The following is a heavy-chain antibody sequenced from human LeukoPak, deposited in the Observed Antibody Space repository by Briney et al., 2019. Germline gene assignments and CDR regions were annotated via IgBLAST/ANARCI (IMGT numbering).Heavy chain of an antibody. Sequence: SETLSLTCAVSGGSISSNNWWGWVRQPPGKGLEWIGEIYHSGSPNYNPSLKSRVTISVDKSRNHFSLNLSSVTAADTAVYYCARELGYCSSTSCPSEDYWGQGTLVTVSS. CDR2: IYHSGSP. J-gene: IGHJ4*02. V-gene: IGHV4-4*02. CDR3: ARELGYCSSTSCPSEDY. D-gene: IGHD2-2*01. CDR1: GGSISSNNW.